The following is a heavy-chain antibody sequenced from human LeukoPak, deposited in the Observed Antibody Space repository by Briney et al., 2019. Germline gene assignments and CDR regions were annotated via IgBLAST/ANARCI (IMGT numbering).Heavy chain of an antibody. CDR2: INHSGST. CDR3: ARAEGGYCSGGSCPFDY. J-gene: IGHJ4*02. D-gene: IGHD2-15*01. CDR1: GGSFSDYY. V-gene: IGHV4-34*01. Sequence: PSETLSLTCAIYGGSFSDYYWSWIRQPPGKGLEWIGEINHSGSTYYNPSLKSRVTISVDTSKNQFSLKLSSVTAADTAVYYCARAEGGYCSGGSCPFDYWGQGTLVTVSS.